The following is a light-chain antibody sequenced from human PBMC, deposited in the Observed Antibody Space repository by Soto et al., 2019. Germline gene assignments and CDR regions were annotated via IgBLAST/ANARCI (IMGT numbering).Light chain of an antibody. V-gene: IGKV3-11*01. CDR3: HQRSNWPPQIT. CDR2: DAS. J-gene: IGKJ5*01. CDR1: QSVSIY. Sequence: EIVLAQSPATLSLSPGERATLSCRXSQSVSIYLAWYQQKPGQAPRLLIYDASNRATGIPARFSGSGSGTDFTLTISSLEPEDFAVYYCHQRSNWPPQITFGQGTRLEIK.